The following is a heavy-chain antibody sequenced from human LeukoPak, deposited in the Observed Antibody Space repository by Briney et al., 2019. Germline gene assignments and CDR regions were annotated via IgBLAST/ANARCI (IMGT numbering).Heavy chain of an antibody. CDR2: ISSSSSYI. V-gene: IGHV3-21*01. D-gene: IGHD2-2*01. CDR3: ARGGYCSSTSCRVGNALDI. CDR1: GFTFSSYS. Sequence: GGSLRLSCAASGFTFSSYSMNWVRQAPGKGLEWVSSISSSSSYIYYADSVKGRFTISRDNAKNSLYLQMNSLRAEDTAVYYCARGGYCSSTSCRVGNALDIWGQGTMVTVSS. J-gene: IGHJ3*02.